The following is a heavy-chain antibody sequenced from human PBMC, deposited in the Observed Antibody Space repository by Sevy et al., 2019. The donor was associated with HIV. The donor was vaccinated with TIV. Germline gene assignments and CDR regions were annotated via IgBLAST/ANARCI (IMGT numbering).Heavy chain of an antibody. V-gene: IGHV3-48*02. D-gene: IGHD3-3*01. CDR1: GFTFSSYS. CDR2: ISSSSSTI. J-gene: IGHJ6*02. Sequence: GGSLRLSCAASGFTFSSYSMNWVRQAPGKGLEWVSYISSSSSTIYYADSVKGRFTISRDNAKNSLYLQMNSLRDEDTAVYYCARDTGFLEWLFDGMDVWGQGTTVTVSS. CDR3: ARDTGFLEWLFDGMDV.